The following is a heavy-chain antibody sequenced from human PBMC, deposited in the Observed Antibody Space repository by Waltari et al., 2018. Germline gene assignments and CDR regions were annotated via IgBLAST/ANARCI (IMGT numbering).Heavy chain of an antibody. CDR2: MNPNSGNQ. V-gene: IGHV1-8*01. CDR3: ARGEGYDSSGYYPADY. J-gene: IGHJ4*02. CDR1: GYTFTSYD. D-gene: IGHD3-22*01. Sequence: QVQLVQSGAEVKKPGASVKVSCKASGYTFTSYDINWVRQATGQGLEWMGWMNPNSGNQSYAQKFQGRVTMTRNTSISTAYMELSSLRSEDTAVYYCARGEGYDSSGYYPADYWGQGTLVTVSS.